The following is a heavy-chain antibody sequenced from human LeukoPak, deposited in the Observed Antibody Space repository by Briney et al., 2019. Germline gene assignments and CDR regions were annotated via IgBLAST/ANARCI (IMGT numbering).Heavy chain of an antibody. J-gene: IGHJ4*02. D-gene: IGHD6-6*01. Sequence: GESLKISCKGLGYSFSSYWSAWVRQRPGKGLEWMGRIDPSDSYTNYSPSFQGHVTISADKSISTAYLQWSSLKASDTAMYYCARLIKPLGGPDYWGQGTLVTVSS. CDR1: GYSFSSYW. CDR2: IDPSDSYT. V-gene: IGHV5-10-1*01. CDR3: ARLIKPLGGPDY.